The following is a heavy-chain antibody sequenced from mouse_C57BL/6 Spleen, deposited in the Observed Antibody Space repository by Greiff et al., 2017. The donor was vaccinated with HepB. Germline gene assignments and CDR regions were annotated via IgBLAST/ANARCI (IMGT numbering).Heavy chain of an antibody. V-gene: IGHV2-2*01. CDR3: ARPEATEGAMDY. CDR2: IWSGGST. Sequence: QVQLQQSGPGLVQPSQSLSITCTVSGFSLTSYGVHWVRQSPGKGLEWLGVIWSGGSTDYNAAFISRLSISKDNSKSQVFFKMNSLQADDTATYYCARPEATEGAMDYWGQGTSVTVSS. CDR1: GFSLTSYG. J-gene: IGHJ4*01. D-gene: IGHD1-1*01.